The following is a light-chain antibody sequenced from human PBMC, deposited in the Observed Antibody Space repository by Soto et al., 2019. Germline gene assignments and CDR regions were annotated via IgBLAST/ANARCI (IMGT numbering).Light chain of an antibody. CDR1: QSISRF. Sequence: DIQMTQSPSSLSASVGDRVTITCRAGQSISRFLNWYQQKPGKAPDLLIYTASTLQSGVPSRFSGSGSGTAFTLTITSLQPEDFGSYYCQQSFSNPPTFGQGTKLEIK. V-gene: IGKV1-39*01. J-gene: IGKJ2*01. CDR2: TAS. CDR3: QQSFSNPPT.